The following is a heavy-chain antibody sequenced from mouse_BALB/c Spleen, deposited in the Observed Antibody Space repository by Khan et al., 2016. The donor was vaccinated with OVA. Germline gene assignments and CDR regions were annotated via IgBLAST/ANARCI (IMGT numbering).Heavy chain of an antibody. V-gene: IGHV3-8*02. CDR1: GDSITSGY. CDR2: MIYSGNT. CDR3: ARSNCRYAFAY. J-gene: IGHJ3*01. D-gene: IGHD2-14*01. Sequence: EVQLQESGPSLVKPSQTLSLTCSVSGDSITSGYWSWIRKFPGNKLEYMGYMIYSGNTYYNPSLKSRISITRHTSKNQYYLQLNSVTTEDTATYYCARSNCRYAFAYWGQGTLVTVSA.